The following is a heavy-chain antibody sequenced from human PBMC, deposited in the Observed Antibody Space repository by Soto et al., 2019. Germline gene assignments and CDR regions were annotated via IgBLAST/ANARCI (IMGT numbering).Heavy chain of an antibody. V-gene: IGHV1-24*01. J-gene: IGHJ6*02. CDR3: ATVRFNYYDSSGPSGMDV. CDR2: FDPEDGET. CDR1: GYTLTELS. D-gene: IGHD3-22*01. Sequence: ASVKVSCKVSGYTLTELSMHWVRQAPGKGLEWMGGFDPEDGETIYAQKFQGRVTMTEDTSTDTAYMELSSLRSEDTALFYCATVRFNYYDSSGPSGMDVWGQGTTVTVSS.